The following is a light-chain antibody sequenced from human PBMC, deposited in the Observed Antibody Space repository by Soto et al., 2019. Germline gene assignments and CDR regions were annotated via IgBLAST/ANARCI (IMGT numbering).Light chain of an antibody. CDR2: GAS. CDR1: QSISSW. Sequence: QMTQSPSTLSASIGDRVAITCLASQSISSWLAWYQQKPGKAPKLLIYGASSLESGVPSWFSGSGSGTEFSLTITSLQADDFANYYCQQYNSYLWTFGQVSNVDIK. J-gene: IGKJ1*01. CDR3: QQYNSYLWT. V-gene: IGKV1-5*01.